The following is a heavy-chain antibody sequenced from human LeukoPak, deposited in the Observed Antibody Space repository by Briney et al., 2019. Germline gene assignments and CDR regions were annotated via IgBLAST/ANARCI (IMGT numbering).Heavy chain of an antibody. CDR2: ISGRGAGT. Sequence: PEGSLRLSCVASGFTFSSYAMSWVRQAPGKGLEWVSTISGRGAGTYYADSVKGRFTISRDNSKNTLYLQMNSLRAEDTAVYYCAKDPDGDFWSGYYFDYWGQGTLVTVSS. CDR1: GFTFSSYA. J-gene: IGHJ4*02. V-gene: IGHV3-23*01. D-gene: IGHD3-3*01. CDR3: AKDPDGDFWSGYYFDY.